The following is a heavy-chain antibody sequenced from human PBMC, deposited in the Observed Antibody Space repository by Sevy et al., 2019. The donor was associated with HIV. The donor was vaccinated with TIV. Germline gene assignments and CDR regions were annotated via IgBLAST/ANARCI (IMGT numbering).Heavy chain of an antibody. CDR3: ARAYDYWTGIYYYYGMDV. J-gene: IGHJ6*02. D-gene: IGHD3-3*01. CDR1: GFTFSSYS. Sequence: GGSLRLSCAASGFTFSSYSMNWVRQAPGKGLEWVSSISSSSSYIYYADSVKGRFTISRDNAKNSLYLQMNSLRAEDTAVYDCARAYDYWTGIYYYYGMDVWGQGTTVTVSS. V-gene: IGHV3-21*01. CDR2: ISSSSSYI.